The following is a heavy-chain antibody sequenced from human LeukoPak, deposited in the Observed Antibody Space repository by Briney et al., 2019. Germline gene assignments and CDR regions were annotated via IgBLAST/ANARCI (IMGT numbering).Heavy chain of an antibody. CDR3: ARAPYYYAPFDI. CDR2: IKPDGRVK. Sequence: GGSLRLSCAASGFTFSISWMSWVRQAPGKGLEWVANIKPDGRVKYYVDSVRGRFIISRDNAKNSLHLQMNSLRAEDTAVYHCARAPYYYAPFDIWGQGTMVTVSS. D-gene: IGHD3-10*01. CDR1: GFTFSISW. V-gene: IGHV3-7*01. J-gene: IGHJ3*02.